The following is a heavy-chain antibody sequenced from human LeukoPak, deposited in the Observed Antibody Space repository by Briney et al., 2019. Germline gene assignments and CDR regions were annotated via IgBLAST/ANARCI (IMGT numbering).Heavy chain of an antibody. D-gene: IGHD5-18*01. J-gene: IGHJ5*02. V-gene: IGHV4-59*08. Sequence: SETLSLTCTVSGGSFSNYYWSWIRQPPGKGLEWIGYIYYSGSTNYNPSLKSRVTISVDTSKNQFSLNLSSVTAADTAVYYCARHPTALVSYGLDPWGQGTLVTVSS. CDR2: IYYSGST. CDR1: GGSFSNYY. CDR3: ARHPTALVSYGLDP.